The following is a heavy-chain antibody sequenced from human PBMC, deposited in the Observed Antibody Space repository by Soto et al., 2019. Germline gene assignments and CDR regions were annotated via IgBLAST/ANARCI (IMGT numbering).Heavy chain of an antibody. CDR3: AREKTTIGDFDY. CDR2: IYYSGST. V-gene: IGHV4-59*01. CDR1: GGSISSYY. Sequence: SETLSLTCTVSGGSISSYYWGWIRQPPGKGLEWIGFIYYSGSTNYNPSLKSLVTISVDTSKNQFSLKLSSVTAADTAVYYCAREKTTIGDFDYWGQGTLVTVS. D-gene: IGHD1-7*01. J-gene: IGHJ4*02.